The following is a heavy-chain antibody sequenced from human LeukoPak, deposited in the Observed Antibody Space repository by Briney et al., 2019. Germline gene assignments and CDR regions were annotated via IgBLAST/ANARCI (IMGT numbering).Heavy chain of an antibody. V-gene: IGHV4-38-2*02. CDR1: GYSISSAYY. CDR3: ARDRSGSYYYYYYMDV. Sequence: SETLSLTCAVSGYSISSAYYWGWIRQPPGKGLEWIGTIYHSGTTYYNPSLKSRVTISVDTSKNQFSLKLSSVTAADTAVYYCARDRSGSYYYYYYMDVWGKGTTVTVSS. CDR2: IYHSGTT. J-gene: IGHJ6*03. D-gene: IGHD1-26*01.